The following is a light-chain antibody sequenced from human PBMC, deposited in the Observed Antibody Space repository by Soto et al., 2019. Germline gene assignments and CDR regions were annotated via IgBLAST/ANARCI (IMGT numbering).Light chain of an antibody. CDR2: WAS. V-gene: IGKV4-1*01. CDR1: QSILYSSNNKNY. J-gene: IGKJ1*01. CDR3: QQYYDAPQT. Sequence: DIVMTQSPDSLAVSLGERATINCKSSQSILYSSNNKNYLAWYQQKPGQPPKLLIYWASTRESGVPERFSGSGSGTDFTLTISSLQAGDVAVYYCQQYYDAPQTFGQGTKVEIK.